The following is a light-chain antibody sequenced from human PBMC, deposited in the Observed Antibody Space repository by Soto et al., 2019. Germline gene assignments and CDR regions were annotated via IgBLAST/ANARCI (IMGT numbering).Light chain of an antibody. CDR2: DVS. CDR3: SSYSGSGTLVV. V-gene: IGLV2-14*03. CDR1: SSDIGGYNY. J-gene: IGLJ2*01. Sequence: QAVVTQPASVSGSPGQSITISCTGTSSDIGGYNYVSWYQQYPGKAPKLLIYDVSDRPSGVSSRFSGSKSGNTASLTISGLQAEDEGDDYCSSYSGSGTLVVFGGGTKLTVL.